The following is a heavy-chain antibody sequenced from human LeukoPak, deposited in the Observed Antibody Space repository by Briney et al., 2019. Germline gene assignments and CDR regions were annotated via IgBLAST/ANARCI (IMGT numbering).Heavy chain of an antibody. V-gene: IGHV3-15*01. D-gene: IGHD6-19*01. CDR1: GITFINAW. CDR3: TTDLEWVGGSY. CDR2: IKSEADGGTT. Sequence: GGSLRLSCAASGITFINAWMTWVRQTPGKGLEWLGRIKSEADGGTTEYAAPVTGRFTISRGDSKNTLYLQMNSLKTEDTGIYYCTTDLEWVGGSYWGQGALVTVSS. J-gene: IGHJ4*02.